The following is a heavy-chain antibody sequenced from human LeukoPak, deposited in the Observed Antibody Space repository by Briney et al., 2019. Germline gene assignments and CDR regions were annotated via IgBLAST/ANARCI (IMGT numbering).Heavy chain of an antibody. J-gene: IGHJ4*02. CDR3: ARGGVGYSYGSDY. CDR1: GYTFTGYY. D-gene: IGHD5-18*01. CDR2: INPNSGGT. V-gene: IGHV1-2*02. Sequence: GASVTVSCKASGYTFTGYYMHWVRQAPGQGLEWMGWINPNSGGTNYAQKFQGRVTMTSDTSISTAYMELSRLRSDATAVYYCARGGVGYSYGSDYWGRGTLVTVSS.